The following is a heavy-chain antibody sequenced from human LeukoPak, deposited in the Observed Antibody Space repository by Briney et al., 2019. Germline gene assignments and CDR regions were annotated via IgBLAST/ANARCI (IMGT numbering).Heavy chain of an antibody. CDR2: IKPDGSEQ. Sequence: GGSLRLSCAASGFSFSTFWMSWVRQAPERGLEWVANIKPDGSEQYYLDSGKGRFTIYRDNAKNSMYLQISSLRAEDTAVYYCVRGGGLLPDYWGQGTPVTVSS. V-gene: IGHV3-7*01. J-gene: IGHJ4*02. D-gene: IGHD2-15*01. CDR3: VRGGGLLPDY. CDR1: GFSFSTFW.